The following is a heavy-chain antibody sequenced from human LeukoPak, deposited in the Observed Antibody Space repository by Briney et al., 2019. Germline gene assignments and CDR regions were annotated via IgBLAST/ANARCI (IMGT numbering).Heavy chain of an antibody. D-gene: IGHD3-3*01. CDR3: ARDYYDFWSGPKTGFDP. V-gene: IGHV4-4*07. Sequence: GSLRLSCVTSGFTFSNYAMSWVRQAPGKGLEWIGRIYTSGSTNYNPSLKSRVTMSVDTSKNQFSLKLSSVTAADTAVYYCARDYYDFWSGPKTGFDPWGQGTLVTVSS. CDR1: GFTFSNYA. CDR2: IYTSGST. J-gene: IGHJ5*02.